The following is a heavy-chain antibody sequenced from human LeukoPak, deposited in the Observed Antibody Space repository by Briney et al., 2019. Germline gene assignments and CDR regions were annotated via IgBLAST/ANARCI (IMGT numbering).Heavy chain of an antibody. CDR2: ISWNSVSV. CDR1: GFTFDDYA. Sequence: GGSLRPSCAASGFTFDDYAMHWVRQAPGQGLEWVSGISWNSVSVGYADSVKGRFTISRDNAKNSLYLQMNSLRAEDTALDYCAKGPYVLWFGELYHWVQGTLVTVSS. J-gene: IGHJ5*02. CDR3: AKGPYVLWFGELYH. V-gene: IGHV3-9*01. D-gene: IGHD3-10*01.